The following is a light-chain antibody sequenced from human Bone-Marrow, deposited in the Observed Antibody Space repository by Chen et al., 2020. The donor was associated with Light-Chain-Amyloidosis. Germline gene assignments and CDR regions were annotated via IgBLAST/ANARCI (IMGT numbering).Light chain of an antibody. Sequence: QAVLTQPASLPASPGASASLTSTLRSGTHVGMYTMYWYHQKPGSPPQYLLTYKSDSDNQQGSGVPSRFSGSKDASANAGILLISGLHSEDEADYYCMIWHSSAWVFGGGTKLTVL. J-gene: IGLJ3*02. CDR3: MIWHSSAWV. V-gene: IGLV5-45*01. CDR2: YKSDSDN. CDR1: SGTHVGMYT.